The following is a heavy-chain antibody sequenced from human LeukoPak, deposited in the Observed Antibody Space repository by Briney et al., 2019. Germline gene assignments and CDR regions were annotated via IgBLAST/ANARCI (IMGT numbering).Heavy chain of an antibody. CDR1: GFTFSSYG. D-gene: IGHD6-19*01. Sequence: HPGGSLRLSCAASGFTFSSYGMHWVRQAPGKGLEWVAVIWYDGSNKYYADSVKGRFTISRDNSKNTLYLQMNSLRAEDTAVYYCARDREGSGWLISPYYYYGMDVWGQGTTVTVSS. V-gene: IGHV3-33*01. J-gene: IGHJ6*02. CDR2: IWYDGSNK. CDR3: ARDREGSGWLISPYYYYGMDV.